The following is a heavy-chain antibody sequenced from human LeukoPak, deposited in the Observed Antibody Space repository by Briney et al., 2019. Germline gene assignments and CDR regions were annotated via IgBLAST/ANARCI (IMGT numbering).Heavy chain of an antibody. CDR2: ISSSGSTI. CDR1: GFTLSSYE. D-gene: IGHD3-10*01. Sequence: GESLRLSCAASGFTLSSYEMNWVRQAPGKGLEWVSYISSSGSTIYYADSVKGRFTISRDNAKNSLYLQMNSLRAEDTAVYYCAREVTVLLCFGELLRDYYYMDVWGKGTTVTISS. J-gene: IGHJ6*03. CDR3: AREVTVLLCFGELLRDYYYMDV. V-gene: IGHV3-48*03.